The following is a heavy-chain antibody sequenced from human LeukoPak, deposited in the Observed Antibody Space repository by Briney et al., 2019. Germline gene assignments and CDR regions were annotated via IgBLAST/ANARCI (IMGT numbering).Heavy chain of an antibody. V-gene: IGHV4-34*01. CDR3: ARDRPNVDSSGYFSRHDAFDI. J-gene: IGHJ3*02. Sequence: SETLSLTCAVYGGSFSGYYWSWIRQPPGKGLEWIGEINHSGSTNYNPSLKSRVTISVDASKNQFSLKLSSVTAADTAVYYCARDRPNVDSSGYFSRHDAFDIWGQGTLVTVSS. CDR2: INHSGST. D-gene: IGHD3-22*01. CDR1: GGSFSGYY.